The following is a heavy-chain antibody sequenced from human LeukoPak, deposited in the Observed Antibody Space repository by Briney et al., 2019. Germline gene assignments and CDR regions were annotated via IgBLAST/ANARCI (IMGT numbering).Heavy chain of an antibody. CDR3: ARVGYCSSTSCSYFDY. V-gene: IGHV1-2*02. CDR1: GYTFTGYY. CDR2: INPNSGGT. J-gene: IGHJ4*02. D-gene: IGHD2-2*01. Sequence: ASVKVSCKASGYTFTGYYMHWVRQAPGQGLEWMGWINPNSGGTNYAQKFQGRVTMTRDTSISTAYMELSRLRSDDTAVYYCARVGYCSSTSCSYFDYWGRGTLVTVSS.